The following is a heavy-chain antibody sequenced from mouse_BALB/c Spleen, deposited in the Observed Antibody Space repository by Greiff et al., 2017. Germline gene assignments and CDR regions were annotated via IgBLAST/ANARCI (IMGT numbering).Heavy chain of an antibody. J-gene: IGHJ2*01. Sequence: QVQLQQPGAELVKPGASVKLSCKASGYTFTSYYMYWVKQRPGQGLEWIGGINPSNGGTNFNEKFKSKATLTVDKSSSTAYMELSSLTSEDSAVYCCTRGRDLYYWGQGTTLTVSS. CDR1: GYTFTSYY. CDR2: INPSNGGT. CDR3: TRGRDLYY. V-gene: IGHV1S81*02.